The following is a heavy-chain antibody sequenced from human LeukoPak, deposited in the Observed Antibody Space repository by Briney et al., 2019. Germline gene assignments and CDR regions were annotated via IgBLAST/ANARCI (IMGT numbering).Heavy chain of an antibody. V-gene: IGHV3-23*01. D-gene: IGHD3-9*01. CDR3: AKASSGYYDILTGYYNPYYYYMDV. CDR1: GFTFSSYA. CDR2: ISGSGGST. J-gene: IGHJ6*03. Sequence: GGSLRLSCAASGFTFSSYAMSWVRQAPGKGLEWVSAISGSGGSTYYADSVKGRFTISRDNSKNTLYLQMNSLRAEDTAVYYCAKASSGYYDILTGYYNPYYYYMDVWGKGTTVTISS.